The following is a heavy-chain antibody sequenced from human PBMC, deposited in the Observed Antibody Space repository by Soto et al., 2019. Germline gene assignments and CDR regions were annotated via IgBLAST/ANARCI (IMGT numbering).Heavy chain of an antibody. CDR3: AKGSAATHYYYYPLDV. CDR1: GFTFRDYA. CDR2: ISGSGGST. D-gene: IGHD2-15*01. J-gene: IGHJ6*02. V-gene: IGHV3-23*01. Sequence: PGGSLRLSCTASGFTFRDYAMGWVRQAPGKGLEWVSFISGSGGSTYYADSVKGRFTISRGNSKNTLSLQMHTLRAEDTAIYYCAKGSAATHYYYYPLDVWGQGTRSPSP.